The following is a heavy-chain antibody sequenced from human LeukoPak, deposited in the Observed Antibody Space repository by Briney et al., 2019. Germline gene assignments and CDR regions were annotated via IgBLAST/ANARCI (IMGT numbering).Heavy chain of an antibody. V-gene: IGHV3-21*01. CDR3: ASGFSSSPYFDY. CDR2: ITGSSSYI. D-gene: IGHD6-6*01. Sequence: GGSLRLSCAASGFTVSSNSMNWVRQAPGKGLEWVSFITGSSSYIYYTDSVKGRFTISRDNAKNSLFLQMNSLRDEDTAVYYCASGFSSSPYFDYWGQGTLVTVSS. J-gene: IGHJ4*02. CDR1: GFTVSSNS.